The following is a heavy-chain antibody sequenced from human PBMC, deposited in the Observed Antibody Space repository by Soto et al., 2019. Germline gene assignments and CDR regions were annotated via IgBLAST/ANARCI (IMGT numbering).Heavy chain of an antibody. CDR2: IVPSLDTT. Sequence: QVHLVQSGTEVKKPGSSVKVSCKASGGTFSSSGFSWVRQAPGQGLEWMGMIVPSLDTTNYAQKLQARVTITADEVTSTADMELRSLRSEDTAVYYCARWPQPRYTADPYAVDVWGQGTRVIVSS. CDR1: GGTFSSSG. V-gene: IGHV1-69*11. J-gene: IGHJ6*02. D-gene: IGHD1-20*01. CDR3: ARWPQPRYTADPYAVDV.